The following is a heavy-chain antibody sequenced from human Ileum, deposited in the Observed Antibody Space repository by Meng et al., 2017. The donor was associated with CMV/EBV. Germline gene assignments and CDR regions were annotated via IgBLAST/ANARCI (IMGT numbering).Heavy chain of an antibody. V-gene: IGHV1-69*10. CDR2: IIPSLGIQ. CDR3: AREFFLLWYRNILQNWFDS. Sequence: FNDYANSWVRQAPGQGLEWLGGIIPSLGIQNYGRKFQGRVKISADKSTTTVYMELSGLRTDDTATYYCAREFFLLWYRNILQNWFDSWGQGTLVTVSS. CDR1: FNDYA. D-gene: IGHD3-3*01. J-gene: IGHJ5*01.